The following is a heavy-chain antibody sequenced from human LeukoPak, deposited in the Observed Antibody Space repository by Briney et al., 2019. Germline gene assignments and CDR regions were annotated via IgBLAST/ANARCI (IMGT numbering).Heavy chain of an antibody. CDR3: ARGNYDFWSGYLSVYYMDV. Sequence: GGSLRLSCAASGFTFSDYYMSWIRQAPGKGLEWVSYISSSGSTIYYADSVKGRFTISRDNAKNSLYLQMNSPRAEDTAVYYCARGNYDFWSGYLSVYYMDVWGKGTTVTVSS. J-gene: IGHJ6*03. V-gene: IGHV3-11*01. CDR2: ISSSGSTI. D-gene: IGHD3-3*01. CDR1: GFTFSDYY.